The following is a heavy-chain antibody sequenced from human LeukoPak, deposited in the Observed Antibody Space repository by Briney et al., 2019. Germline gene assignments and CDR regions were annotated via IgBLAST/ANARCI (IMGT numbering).Heavy chain of an antibody. Sequence: GGSLRLSCAASAFTFSSYSMNWVRQAPGKGLEWVSYISSSRTTSYADSVKGRFTISRDNAKNSLYLQMNSLRAEDTAVYYCARDLEGSGSFYRPSYDYWGQGTLVTVSS. CDR1: AFTFSSYS. V-gene: IGHV3-48*01. CDR3: ARDLEGSGSFYRPSYDY. J-gene: IGHJ4*02. D-gene: IGHD3-10*01. CDR2: ISSSRTT.